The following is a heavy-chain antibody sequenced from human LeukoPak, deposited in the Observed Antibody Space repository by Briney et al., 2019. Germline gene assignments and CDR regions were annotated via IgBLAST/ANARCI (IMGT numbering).Heavy chain of an antibody. J-gene: IGHJ4*02. CDR2: MNPNSGNT. CDR1: GYTFTSYD. Sequence: ASVKVSCKASGYTFTSYDTNWVRQATGQGLEWMGWMNPNSGNTGYAQKFQGRVTITRNISITTAYMELSSLRSDDTAVYYCARGEGWSDYYRSLAYWGQGTLVTVSS. D-gene: IGHD3-3*01. CDR3: ARGEGWSDYYRSLAY. V-gene: IGHV1-8*03.